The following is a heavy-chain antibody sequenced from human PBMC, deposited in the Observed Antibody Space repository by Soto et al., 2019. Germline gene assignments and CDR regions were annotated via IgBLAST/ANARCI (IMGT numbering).Heavy chain of an antibody. CDR1: GGTFSSYA. CDR2: IIPIFGTA. D-gene: IGHD5-18*01. V-gene: IGHV1-69*13. J-gene: IGHJ6*02. CDR3: ASGDRIDVDTAMVTSFHYYYYGMDV. Sequence: GASVEVSCKASGGTFSSYAISWVRQATGQGLEWKGGIIPIFGTANYAQNFQGRVTITADESTSTAYMELSSLRSEDTAVYYCASGDRIDVDTAMVTSFHYYYYGMDVWGQGTTVTVSS.